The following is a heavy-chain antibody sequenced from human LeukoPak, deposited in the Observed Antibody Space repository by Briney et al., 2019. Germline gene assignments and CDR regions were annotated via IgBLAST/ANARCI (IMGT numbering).Heavy chain of an antibody. CDR3: ARKYGGYADY. V-gene: IGHV3-48*02. Sequence: GGSLRLSCAASGFIFSSYSMTWVRQAPGKGLEWVSHISGGSSSVYYADSVKGRFTISRDNAKNSLYLQTNSLRDEDTAVYYCARKYGGYADYWGQGTLVTVSS. CDR1: GFIFSSYS. J-gene: IGHJ4*02. D-gene: IGHD5-12*01. CDR2: ISGGSSSV.